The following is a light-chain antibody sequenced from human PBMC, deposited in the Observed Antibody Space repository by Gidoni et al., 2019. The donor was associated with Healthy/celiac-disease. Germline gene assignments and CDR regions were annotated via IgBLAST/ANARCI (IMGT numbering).Light chain of an antibody. CDR3: SSYTSSSTLV. CDR2: EVS. CDR1: SSDVGGYNY. V-gene: IGLV2-14*01. Sequence: QSAMTQPACVSGSLGQSITISCTGTSSDVGGYNYVSWYQQHPGKAPKLMIYEVSKRPSGVSNRFSGSKSGNTASLTISGLQAEDEADYYCSSYTSSSTLVFGTGTKVTVL. J-gene: IGLJ1*01.